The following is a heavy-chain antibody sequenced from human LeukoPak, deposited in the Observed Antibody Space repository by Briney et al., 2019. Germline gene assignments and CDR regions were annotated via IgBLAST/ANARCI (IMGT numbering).Heavy chain of an antibody. CDR2: IYPRDSDT. V-gene: IGHV5-51*01. D-gene: IGHD5-12*01. Sequence: GESLQISCKASGYIFTNYWIGWVRQMPGKGMEWMGIIYPRDSDTRYSPSFQGQVTVSADKSISTAYLQWNTLEASDTAMYYCARRQYSGYDFDFWGQGTLVTVSS. CDR3: ARRQYSGYDFDF. CDR1: GYIFTNYW. J-gene: IGHJ4*02.